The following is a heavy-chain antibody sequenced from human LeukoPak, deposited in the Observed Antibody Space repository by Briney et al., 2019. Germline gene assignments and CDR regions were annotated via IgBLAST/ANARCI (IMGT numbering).Heavy chain of an antibody. D-gene: IGHD3-22*01. CDR2: ISYSGSS. Sequence: SETLSLTCTVSGGSISSGGYYWTWIRQLPGKGLEYIGYISYSGSSYYSPFLKSRGTISVDTSKNQLSLKLRSVTAADTAVCYCARANGFYDLAFDYWGQGTLVTVSS. J-gene: IGHJ4*02. CDR3: ARANGFYDLAFDY. CDR1: GGSISSGGYY. V-gene: IGHV4-31*03.